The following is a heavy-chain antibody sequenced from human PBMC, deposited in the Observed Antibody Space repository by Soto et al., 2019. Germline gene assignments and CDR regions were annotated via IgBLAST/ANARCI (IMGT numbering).Heavy chain of an antibody. Sequence: QVQLQESGPGLVKPSQTLSLTCTVSGGSISSGDSYWIWIRQPPGRGLEWIGYIYCSGSTYYTPSLKSRVTISVDTSKNQFSLKLSSVTAADTAVYYCARAAKTYYYDSSGYYYTFDIWGQGTMVTVSS. V-gene: IGHV4-30-4*01. CDR1: GGSISSGDSY. J-gene: IGHJ3*02. CDR3: ARAAKTYYYDSSGYYYTFDI. D-gene: IGHD3-22*01. CDR2: IYCSGST.